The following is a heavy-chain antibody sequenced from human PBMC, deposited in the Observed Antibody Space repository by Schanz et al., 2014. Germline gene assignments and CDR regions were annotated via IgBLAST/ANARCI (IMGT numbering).Heavy chain of an antibody. D-gene: IGHD3-22*01. CDR3: AKDPSHGDYDYYFDY. J-gene: IGHJ4*02. CDR2: ISHSGGSK. Sequence: VQLVESGGGLVQPGGSLRLSCAASGFTFNSYAMTWVRQAPGKGLEWVSSISHSGGSKYYADSVKGRFTISRDNSKNTLYLQMNSLRAEDTAVYYCAKDPSHGDYDYYFDYWGQGTLVTVSS. V-gene: IGHV3-23*04. CDR1: GFTFNSYA.